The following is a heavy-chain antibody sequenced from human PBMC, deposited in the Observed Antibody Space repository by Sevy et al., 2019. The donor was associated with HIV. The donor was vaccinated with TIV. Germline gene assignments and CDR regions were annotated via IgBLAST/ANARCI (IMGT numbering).Heavy chain of an antibody. D-gene: IGHD2-21*02. CDR2: IWYDGTIK. J-gene: IGHJ4*02. Sequence: GESLKISCAASGFTFSSYVMHWVRQAPGKGLEWVALIWYDGTIKYYADSVKGRFTISRDNSKDTLFLQMNSLTPEDTAVYYCARGGGYCGGDCYSFDYWGQGALVTVSS. CDR1: GFTFSSYV. CDR3: ARGGGYCGGDCYSFDY. V-gene: IGHV3-33*08.